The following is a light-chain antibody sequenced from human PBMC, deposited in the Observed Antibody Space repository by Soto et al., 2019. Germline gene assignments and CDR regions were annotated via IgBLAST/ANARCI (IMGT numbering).Light chain of an antibody. V-gene: IGLV2-8*01. J-gene: IGLJ2*01. Sequence: QSALTQPPSASGSPVQSVTISCTGTISDVGGYNYVSWYRQHPGKAPKLMIYEVNKRPSGVPDRFSGSKSGNTASLTVSGLQAEDEADYFCSSYAGRNNFVFGGGTKLTVL. CDR1: ISDVGGYNY. CDR2: EVN. CDR3: SSYAGRNNFV.